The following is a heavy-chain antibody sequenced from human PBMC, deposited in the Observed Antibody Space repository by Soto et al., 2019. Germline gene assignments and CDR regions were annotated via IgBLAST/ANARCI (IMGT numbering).Heavy chain of an antibody. CDR3: ARGAAAGWFDP. Sequence: QVQLVQSGGEVKKPGASVKVSCKASGYAFSTYGISWVRQAPGQGLEWMGWVSGYTGNRNYAQKFQDRVTMTTDTSTSTAYMELRSLRSDDTAVYFCARGAAAGWFDPWGQGTLVTVSS. V-gene: IGHV1-18*01. J-gene: IGHJ5*02. CDR1: GYAFSTYG. D-gene: IGHD6-13*01. CDR2: VSGYTGNR.